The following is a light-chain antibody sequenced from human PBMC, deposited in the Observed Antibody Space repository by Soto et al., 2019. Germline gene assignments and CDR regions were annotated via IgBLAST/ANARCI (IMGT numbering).Light chain of an antibody. CDR1: HDVNAW. CDR3: QQYNDNPLT. J-gene: IGKJ4*01. CDR2: AIS. Sequence: IRQSQSPFSLSASLGDKVTMLCGASHDVNAWLAWYQKQPGEATNLLLHAISTLAPGVPSRSTGSGFGTHFAPITENLQFEELATYYCQQYNDNPLTFGGGTKV. V-gene: IGKV1D-16*01.